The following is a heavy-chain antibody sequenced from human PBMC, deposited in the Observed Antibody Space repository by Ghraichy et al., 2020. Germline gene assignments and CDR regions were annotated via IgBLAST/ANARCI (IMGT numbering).Heavy chain of an antibody. D-gene: IGHD3-10*01. V-gene: IGHV3-23*01. CDR3: AKDPGHYGSGTYHDY. CDR1: GFTFSSYV. Sequence: GGSLRLSCAASGFTFSSYVMSWVRQAPGKGLEWVSGISGSGVGTYYADSVKGRFTISRDNSKNTLYLQMNSLRADDTAVYYCAKDPGHYGSGTYHDYWGQGTLVTVSS. CDR2: ISGSGVGT. J-gene: IGHJ4*02.